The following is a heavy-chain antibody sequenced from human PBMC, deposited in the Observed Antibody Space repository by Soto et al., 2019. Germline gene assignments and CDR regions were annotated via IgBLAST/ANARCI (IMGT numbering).Heavy chain of an antibody. CDR1: GYTFTRCT. CDR2: INPDNGNT. Sequence: ASVNVSCKSSGYTFTRCTMNWVRQAPGQRLEWMGWINPDNGNTKSSQKFQDRVIITRDTSASTAYMDLSSLRSEDTAVYYCARGIATGQLDPWGQGTLVTVSS. D-gene: IGHD2-15*01. V-gene: IGHV1-3*01. CDR3: ARGIATGQLDP. J-gene: IGHJ5*02.